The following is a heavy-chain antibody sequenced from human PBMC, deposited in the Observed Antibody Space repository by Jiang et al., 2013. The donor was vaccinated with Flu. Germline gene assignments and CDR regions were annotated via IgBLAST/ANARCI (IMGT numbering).Heavy chain of an antibody. Sequence: SGAEVKKPGASVKVSCKASGYTFTSYGISWVRQAPGQGLEWMGWISAYNGNTNYAQKLQGRVTMTTDTSTSTAYMELRSLRSDDTAVYYCARGVPELSLDKYYYGMDVWGQGTTVTVSS. CDR3: ARGVPELSLDKYYYGMDV. J-gene: IGHJ6*02. V-gene: IGHV1-18*01. D-gene: IGHD3-16*02. CDR1: GYTFTSYG. CDR2: ISAYNGNT.